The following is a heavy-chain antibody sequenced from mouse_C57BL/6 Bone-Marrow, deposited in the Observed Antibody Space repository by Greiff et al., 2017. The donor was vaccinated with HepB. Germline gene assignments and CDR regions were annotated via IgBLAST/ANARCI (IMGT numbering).Heavy chain of an antibody. CDR1: GFTFSSYT. CDR3: ASPYYSNYVWFAY. D-gene: IGHD2-5*01. V-gene: IGHV5-9*01. Sequence: EVHLVESGGGLVKPGGSLKLSCAASGFTFSSYTMSWVRQTPEKRLEWVATISGGGGKTYYPDSVKGRFTISRDNAKNTLYLQMSSLRYEDTALYYCASPYYSNYVWFAYWGQGTLVTVSA. CDR2: ISGGGGKT. J-gene: IGHJ3*01.